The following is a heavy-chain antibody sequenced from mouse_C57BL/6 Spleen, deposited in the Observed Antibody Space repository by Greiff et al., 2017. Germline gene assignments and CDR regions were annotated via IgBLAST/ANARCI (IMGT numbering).Heavy chain of an antibody. J-gene: IGHJ3*01. D-gene: IGHD1-1*01. CDR1: GFNIKDDY. CDR3: TTCRFYYYGSSQD. Sequence: VQLQQSGAELVRPGASVKLSCTASGFNIKDDYMHWVKQRPEQGLEWIGWIDPENGDTEYASKFQGKATITADTSSNTAYLQLSSLTSEDTAVYYCTTCRFYYYGSSQDWGQGTLVTVSA. V-gene: IGHV14-4*01. CDR2: IDPENGDT.